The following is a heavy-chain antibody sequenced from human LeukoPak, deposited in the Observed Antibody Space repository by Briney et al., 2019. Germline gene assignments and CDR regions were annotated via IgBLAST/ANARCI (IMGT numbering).Heavy chain of an antibody. CDR1: GFTFSSYS. CDR3: ARVAYCGGDCYLDAFDI. J-gene: IGHJ3*02. CDR2: ISSSSSYI. Sequence: GGSLRLSCAASGFTFSSYSMNWVRQTPGKGREWVSCISSSSSYIYYADSVKGRFTISRDNAKNSLYLQMNSLRAEDTAVYYCARVAYCGGDCYLDAFDIWGQGTMVTVSS. V-gene: IGHV3-21*01. D-gene: IGHD2-21*02.